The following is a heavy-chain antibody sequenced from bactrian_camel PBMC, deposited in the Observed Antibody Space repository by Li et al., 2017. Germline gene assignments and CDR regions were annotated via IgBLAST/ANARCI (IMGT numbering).Heavy chain of an antibody. J-gene: IGHJ6*01. D-gene: IGHD1*01. V-gene: IGHV3S55*01. Sequence: HVQLVESGGGSVQVGGSLRLSCVASGDTIGRYCMGWFRQIPDKEREGVAAICGGSTTDYSDSVKGRFTISRDNAVNVTLQMNDLKPEDTAVYYCAADLLRPPWSQAQFRYWGQGTQVTVS. CDR1: GDTIGRYC. CDR3: AADLLRPPWSQAQFRY. CDR2: ICGGSTT.